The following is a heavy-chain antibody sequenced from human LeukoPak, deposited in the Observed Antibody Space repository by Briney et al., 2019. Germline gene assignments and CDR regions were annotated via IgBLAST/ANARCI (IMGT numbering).Heavy chain of an antibody. CDR2: INSDGGTT. J-gene: IGHJ4*02. CDR3: ARDPGSAADY. Sequence: GGSLRLSCAASGFTFSSYWMYWVRQPPGKGLVWVARINSDGGTTTYADSVKGRFTISRDNAKNSLYLQMNSLRAEDTAVYYCARDPGSAADYWGQGTLVTVSS. CDR1: GFTFSSYW. V-gene: IGHV3-74*01. D-gene: IGHD2-15*01.